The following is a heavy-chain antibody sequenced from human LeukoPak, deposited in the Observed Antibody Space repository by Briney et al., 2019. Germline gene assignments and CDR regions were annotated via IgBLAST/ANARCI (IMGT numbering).Heavy chain of an antibody. CDR3: ARNPYSNGYYYYYMDV. D-gene: IGHD4-11*01. CDR2: MYYSGTT. J-gene: IGHJ6*03. CDR1: GGSISSYY. V-gene: IGHV4-59*01. Sequence: KPSETLSLTCSVSGGSISSYYWSWIRQPPGKGLEWIGYMYYSGTTNYNPSLKSPVTISVDTSNNQFSLKLSSVTAADTAVYYCARNPYSNGYYYYYMDVWGKGTTVTVSS.